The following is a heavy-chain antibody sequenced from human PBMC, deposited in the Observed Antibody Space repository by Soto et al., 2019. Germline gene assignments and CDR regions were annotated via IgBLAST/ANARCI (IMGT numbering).Heavy chain of an antibody. D-gene: IGHD2-2*01. CDR1: GGTFSRYS. V-gene: IGHV1-69*08. J-gene: IGHJ6*02. Sequence: QVQLVQSGAEVKKPGSSVKVSCKASGGTFSRYSITWVRQAPGHGLEWIGRIIPIFGIASYAQKFQGRVTISADESTSTAYMGLSSLRSGDTAVYYCAREDRDRETGLVPAAIDGMGVWGQGTTVTVSS. CDR3: AREDRDRETGLVPAAIDGMGV. CDR2: IIPIFGIA.